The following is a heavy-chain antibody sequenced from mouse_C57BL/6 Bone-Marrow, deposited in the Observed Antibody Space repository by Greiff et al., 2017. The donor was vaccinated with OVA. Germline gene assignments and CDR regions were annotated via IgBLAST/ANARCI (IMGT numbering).Heavy chain of an antibody. Sequence: VQLQQPGAELVKPGASVKLSCKASGYTFTSYWMNWVKQRPGQGLEWIGMIHPNSGSTNYNEKFKSKATLTVDKSSSTAYMQLSSLTSADSAVYYCAGWLLFDYWGQGTTLTVSS. CDR3: AGWLLFDY. CDR1: GYTFTSYW. D-gene: IGHD2-3*01. J-gene: IGHJ2*01. CDR2: IHPNSGST. V-gene: IGHV1-64*01.